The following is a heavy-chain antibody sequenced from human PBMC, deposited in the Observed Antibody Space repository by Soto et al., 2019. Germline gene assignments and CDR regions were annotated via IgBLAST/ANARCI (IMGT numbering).Heavy chain of an antibody. CDR2: IYYSGST. D-gene: IGHD3-3*01. V-gene: IGHV4-59*01. CDR1: GGSISSYY. CDR3: ARSPIWSGYYIDY. J-gene: IGHJ4*02. Sequence: SETLSLTCTVSGGSISSYYWSWIRQPPGKGLEWIGYIYYSGSTNYNPSLKSRVTISVDTSKNQFSLKLSSVTAADTAVYHCARSPIWSGYYIDYWGQGTLVTVSS.